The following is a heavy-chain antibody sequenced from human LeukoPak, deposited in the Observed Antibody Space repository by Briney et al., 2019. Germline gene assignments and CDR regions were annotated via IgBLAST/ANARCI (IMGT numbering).Heavy chain of an antibody. Sequence: SVKVSCKASGGTFSSYAISWVRQAPGQGLEWMGRIIPIFGTANYAQKFQGRVTITTDESTSTAYMELSSLRSEDTAAYYCARDRLVTYSAFDIWGQGTMVTVSS. CDR1: GGTFSSYA. J-gene: IGHJ3*02. D-gene: IGHD3-9*01. CDR2: IIPIFGTA. V-gene: IGHV1-69*05. CDR3: ARDRLVTYSAFDI.